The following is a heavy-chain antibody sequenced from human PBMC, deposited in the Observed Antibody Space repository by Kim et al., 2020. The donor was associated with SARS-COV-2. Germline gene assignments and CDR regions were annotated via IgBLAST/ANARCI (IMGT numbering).Heavy chain of an antibody. CDR2: IYYSGST. J-gene: IGHJ6*02. Sequence: SETLSLTCTVSGGSISSGGYYWSWIRQHPGKGLEWIGYIYYSGSTYYNPSLKSRVTISVDTSKNQFSLKLSSVTAADTAVYYCARDLGYYDSSGSPYYYGMDVWGQGTTVTVSS. D-gene: IGHD3-22*01. CDR1: GGSISSGGYY. CDR3: ARDLGYYDSSGSPYYYGMDV. V-gene: IGHV4-31*03.